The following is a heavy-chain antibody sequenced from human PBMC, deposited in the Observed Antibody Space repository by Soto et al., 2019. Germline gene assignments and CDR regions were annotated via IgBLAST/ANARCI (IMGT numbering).Heavy chain of an antibody. J-gene: IGHJ4*02. CDR3: ARDQSSSGYYVYY. CDR2: IWYDGSNK. CDR1: GFTFSSYG. V-gene: IGHV3-33*01. D-gene: IGHD3-22*01. Sequence: GGSLRLSCAASGFTFSSYGMHWVRQAPGKGLEWVAVIWYDGSNKYYADSVKGRFTISRDNSKNTLYLQMNSLRAEDTAVYYCARDQSSSGYYVYYWGQGTLVTVSS.